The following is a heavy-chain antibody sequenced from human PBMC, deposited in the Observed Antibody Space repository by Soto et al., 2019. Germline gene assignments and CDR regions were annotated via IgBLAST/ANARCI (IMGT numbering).Heavy chain of an antibody. CDR2: IYYSGST. CDR3: ARSLVGATTLGIDY. V-gene: IGHV4-39*01. J-gene: IGHJ4*02. D-gene: IGHD1-26*01. Sequence: SETLSLTCTVSGGSISSSSYYWGWIRQPPGKGLEWIGSIYYSGSTYYNPSLKSRVTISVDTSKNQFSLKLSSVTAADTAVYYCARSLVGATTLGIDYWGQATLVTVSS. CDR1: GGSISSSSYY.